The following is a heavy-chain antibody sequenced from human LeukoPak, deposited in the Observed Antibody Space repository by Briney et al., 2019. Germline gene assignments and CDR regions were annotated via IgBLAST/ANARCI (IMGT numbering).Heavy chain of an antibody. Sequence: ASVKVSCKASGYTFTSYDINWVRQATGQGLEWMGWMNPNSGNTDYAQKLQGRVTMTTDTSTSTAYMELRSLRSDDTAVYYCARQGYGGHSQGAADYWGQGTLVTVSS. CDR3: ARQGYGGHSQGAADY. CDR1: GYTFTSYD. CDR2: MNPNSGNT. J-gene: IGHJ4*02. V-gene: IGHV1-8*02. D-gene: IGHD4-23*01.